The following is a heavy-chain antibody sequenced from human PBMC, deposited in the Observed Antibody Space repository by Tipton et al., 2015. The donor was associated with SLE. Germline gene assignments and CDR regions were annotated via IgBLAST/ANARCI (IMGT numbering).Heavy chain of an antibody. Sequence: LRLSCTVSDGSIRSTNYYWGWIRQPPGKGLEWIGSIFYTGSTYYNPSLKSRVSFSIDTSKHQFSLKLNSVTAADTAVYFCAGELTGYSYWGQGTLVTVSS. CDR2: IFYTGST. J-gene: IGHJ4*02. V-gene: IGHV4-39*07. CDR3: AGELTGYSY. D-gene: IGHD3-9*01. CDR1: DGSIRSTNYY.